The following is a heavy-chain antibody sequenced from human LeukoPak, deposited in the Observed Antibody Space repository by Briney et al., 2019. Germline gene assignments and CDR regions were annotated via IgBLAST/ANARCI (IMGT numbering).Heavy chain of an antibody. V-gene: IGHV3-11*01. CDR1: GFTFSDYY. CDR3: AQANYYDSSAFDY. D-gene: IGHD3-22*01. Sequence: GGSLRLSCAASGFTFSDYYMSWIRQAPGKGLEWVSYISSSGSTIYYADSVKGRFTISRDSAKNSLYLQMNSLRAEDTAVYYCAQANYYDSSAFDYWGQGTLVTVSS. J-gene: IGHJ4*02. CDR2: ISSSGSTI.